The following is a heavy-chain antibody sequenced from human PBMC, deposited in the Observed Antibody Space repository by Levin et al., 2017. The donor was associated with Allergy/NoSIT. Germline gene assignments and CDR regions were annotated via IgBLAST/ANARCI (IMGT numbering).Heavy chain of an antibody. CDR1: GYTFSSYD. Sequence: ASVKVSCKASGYTFSSYDISWVRQAPGQGLEWMGWISAYNGNTNYAQKVQGRVTMTTDTSTSTAYMELRSLRSDDTAVYYCARVQYYDSSGCSDWGQGTLVTVSS. J-gene: IGHJ4*02. CDR2: ISAYNGNT. V-gene: IGHV1-18*01. CDR3: ARVQYYDSSGCSD. D-gene: IGHD3-22*01.